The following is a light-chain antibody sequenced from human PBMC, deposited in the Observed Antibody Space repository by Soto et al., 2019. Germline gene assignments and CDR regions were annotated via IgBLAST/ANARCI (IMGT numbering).Light chain of an antibody. CDR2: DVS. Sequence: QSVLTQPASVSGSPGQSITISCTGTSSDVGNYNYVSWYQQHPGKAPKPMIYDVSNRPSGVSNRFSGSKSGNTASLTISGLQVEDETDYYCSSYTSSSTYVFGTGTKVTVL. CDR3: SSYTSSSTYV. J-gene: IGLJ1*01. CDR1: SSDVGNYNY. V-gene: IGLV2-14*01.